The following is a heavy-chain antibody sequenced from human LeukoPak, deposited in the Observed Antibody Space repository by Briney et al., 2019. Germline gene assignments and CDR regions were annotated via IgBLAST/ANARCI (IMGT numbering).Heavy chain of an antibody. J-gene: IGHJ6*03. D-gene: IGHD2/OR15-2a*01. Sequence: GGSLRLSCAASGLTFSNYDMHWVRQATGKGLEWVSGIGTAGDTYYPGSVKGRFTISRGNAKNSLYLQMNSLRAGDTAVYYCARNSNRYMDVWGKGTTVTVSS. CDR3: ARNSNRYMDV. CDR2: IGTAGDT. CDR1: GLTFSNYD. V-gene: IGHV3-13*01.